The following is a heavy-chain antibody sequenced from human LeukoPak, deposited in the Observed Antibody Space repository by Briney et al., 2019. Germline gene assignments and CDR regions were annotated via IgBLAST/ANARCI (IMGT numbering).Heavy chain of an antibody. CDR3: ATAPSGSGTFLDY. D-gene: IGHD3-10*01. Sequence: GGSLRLSCAASGFAFSTYAMSWVRQAPGKGLEWVSALSGSGASTYYADSVKGRFTISRDNSKNTLYLQMNSLRAEDTAVYYCATAPSGSGTFLDYWGQGTLVTVSS. V-gene: IGHV3-23*01. CDR1: GFAFSTYA. CDR2: LSGSGAST. J-gene: IGHJ4*02.